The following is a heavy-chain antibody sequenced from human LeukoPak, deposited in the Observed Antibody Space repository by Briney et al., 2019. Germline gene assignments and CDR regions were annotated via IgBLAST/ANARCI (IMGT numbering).Heavy chain of an antibody. J-gene: IGHJ4*02. CDR1: GFTFSTYW. V-gene: IGHV3-7*01. D-gene: IGHD2-21*01. CDR2: IKEDGSEK. Sequence: GGSLRLSCAASGFTFSTYWMTWVRQAPGKGLEWVANIKEDGSEKYYVDSVKGRFTISRDDAKNSLYLQMNSLRAEDTAVYYCARALCIWGGDCHYFDYWGQGTLVTVSS. CDR3: ARALCIWGGDCHYFDY.